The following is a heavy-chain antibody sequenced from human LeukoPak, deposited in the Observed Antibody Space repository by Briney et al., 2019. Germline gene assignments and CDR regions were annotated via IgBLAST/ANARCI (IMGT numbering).Heavy chain of an antibody. CDR3: ARDSNQRGFDI. CDR2: LYTSGNT. J-gene: IGHJ3*02. D-gene: IGHD4-11*01. CDR1: GGSISSYY. Sequence: SETLSLTCTVSGGSISSYYWSWIRQPAGKGLEWIGRLYTSGNTYYNPSLKSRVTMSVETSKDQFSLKLSSVTAADTAVYYCARDSNQRGFDIWGQGTMVTVSS. V-gene: IGHV4-4*07.